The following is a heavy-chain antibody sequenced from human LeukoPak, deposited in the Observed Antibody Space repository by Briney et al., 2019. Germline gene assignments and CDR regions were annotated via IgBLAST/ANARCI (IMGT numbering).Heavy chain of an antibody. CDR2: IYSGGGT. CDR1: GFIVSSNH. Sequence: GGSLRLSCAASGFIVSSNHMSWVRQAPGKGLEWVSVIYSGGGTYYADSVKGRFTISRDNSKNTLYLQMNSLRAEDTAVYYCARGGSYLSAFDIWGQGTMVTVSS. CDR3: ARGGSYLSAFDI. V-gene: IGHV3-53*01. J-gene: IGHJ3*02. D-gene: IGHD1-26*01.